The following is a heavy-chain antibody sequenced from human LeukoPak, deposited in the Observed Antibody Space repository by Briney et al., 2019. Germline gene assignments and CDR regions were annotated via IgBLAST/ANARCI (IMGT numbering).Heavy chain of an antibody. V-gene: IGHV3-15*01. J-gene: IGHJ4*02. CDR3: TALGAASEY. CDR2: IKSKTDGRTT. D-gene: IGHD2-15*01. CDR1: GLTFSNAW. Sequence: PGGSLRLSCVASGLTFSNAWMSWIRQAPGKGLQWVGHIKSKTDGRTTDYAAPVKGRFTISRDDSKNTLYLQMNSLKNEDAALYYCTALGAASEYWGQGALVTVPS.